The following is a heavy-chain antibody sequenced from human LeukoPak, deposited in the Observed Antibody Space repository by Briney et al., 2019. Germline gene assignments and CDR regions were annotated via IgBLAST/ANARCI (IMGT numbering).Heavy chain of an antibody. Sequence: ASVKVSCKASGYTLTDHYMHWVRQAPGQGLEWMGWINPNSGGTNYAQKFQGRVTMTRDTSISTAYMELSRLRSDDTAVYYCAKSELYSVVDYWGQGTLVTVSS. CDR3: AKSELYSVVDY. CDR1: GYTLTDHY. D-gene: IGHD4-11*01. V-gene: IGHV1-2*02. J-gene: IGHJ4*02. CDR2: INPNSGGT.